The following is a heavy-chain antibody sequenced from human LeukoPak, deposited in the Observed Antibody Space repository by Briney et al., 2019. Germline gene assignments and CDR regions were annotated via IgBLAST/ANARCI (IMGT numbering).Heavy chain of an antibody. CDR2: IYTSGST. Sequence: SETLSLTCTVSGGSISSGSYYWSWIRQPAGKGLEWIGRIYTSGSTNYNPSLKSRVTMSVDTSKNQFSLKLSSVTAADTAVYYCARVNIVVVPAARYYYMDVWGKGTTVTVSS. V-gene: IGHV4-61*02. CDR3: ARVNIVVVPAARYYYMDV. D-gene: IGHD2-2*01. J-gene: IGHJ6*03. CDR1: GGSISSGSYY.